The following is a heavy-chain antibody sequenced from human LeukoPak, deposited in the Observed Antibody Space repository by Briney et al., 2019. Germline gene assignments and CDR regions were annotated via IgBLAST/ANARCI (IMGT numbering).Heavy chain of an antibody. V-gene: IGHV3-7*03. CDR2: IKQAGSEN. CDR1: GFIFSSYW. D-gene: IGHD5-18*01. Sequence: GSLRLSCAASGFIFSSYWMTWVRLAPGKGLEWVANIKQAGSENSYVDSVKGRFTISSDNPENTLYLQMNSLRAEDTAVYYCAKAAAAMGPYWYFDLWGRGTLVTVSS. J-gene: IGHJ2*01. CDR3: AKAAAAMGPYWYFDL.